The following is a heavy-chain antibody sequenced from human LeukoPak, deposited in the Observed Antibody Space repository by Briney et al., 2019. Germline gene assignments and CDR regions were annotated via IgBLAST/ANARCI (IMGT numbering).Heavy chain of an antibody. V-gene: IGHV3-30-3*01. J-gene: IGHJ6*02. CDR3: ARSVVRGVYYYYYGMDV. CDR2: ISYDGSNK. Sequence: GGSLRLSCAASGFTFSSYWMSWVRQAPGKGLEWVAVISYDGSNKYYADSVKGRFTISRDNSKNTLYLQMNSLRAEDTAVYYCARSVVRGVYYYYYGMDVWGQGTTVTVSS. D-gene: IGHD3-10*01. CDR1: GFTFSSYW.